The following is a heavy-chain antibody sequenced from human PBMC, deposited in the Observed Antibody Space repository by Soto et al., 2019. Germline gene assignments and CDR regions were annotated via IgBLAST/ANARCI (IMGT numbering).Heavy chain of an antibody. V-gene: IGHV1-69*01. J-gene: IGHJ6*02. CDR3: ARGGTMVRGEIRYYGMDV. CDR1: GGTFSSYA. CDR2: IIPSGGTT. D-gene: IGHD3-10*01. Sequence: VKVSCKASGGTFSSYAISWVRQAPGQGLEWMGGIIPSGGTTSYAQKFQGRVTMTGDESTSTAYMELSSLRSEDTAVYYCARGGTMVRGEIRYYGMDVWGQGTTVTVSS.